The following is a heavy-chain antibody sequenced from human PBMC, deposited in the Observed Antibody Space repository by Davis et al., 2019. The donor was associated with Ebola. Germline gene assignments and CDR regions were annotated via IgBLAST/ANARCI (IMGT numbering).Heavy chain of an antibody. Sequence: MPSETLSLTCSVSGGAINFYFWNWTRQSPGKGLEWIGFVDYTGTTNYNPSLKRRVTISIDSSRSQFSLKLSSVTAADTAVYYCARGGYSYGFDYWGQGTLVTVSS. CDR1: GGAINFYF. V-gene: IGHV4-59*12. CDR3: ARGGYSYGFDY. D-gene: IGHD5-18*01. J-gene: IGHJ4*02. CDR2: VDYTGTT.